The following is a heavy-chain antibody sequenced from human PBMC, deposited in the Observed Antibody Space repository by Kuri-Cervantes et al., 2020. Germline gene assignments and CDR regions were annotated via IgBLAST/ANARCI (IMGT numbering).Heavy chain of an antibody. CDR3: ARLEVISTDYFDH. J-gene: IGHJ4*02. CDR1: GGSFSGYY. D-gene: IGHD3-22*01. CDR2: INHSGST. Sequence: GSLRLSCAVYGGSFSGYYWSWIRQPPGKGLEWIGEINHSGSTNYNPSLKSRVTISVDTSKNQFSLKLSSVTAADTSVYYCARLEVISTDYFDHWGQGTLVTVSS. V-gene: IGHV4-34*01.